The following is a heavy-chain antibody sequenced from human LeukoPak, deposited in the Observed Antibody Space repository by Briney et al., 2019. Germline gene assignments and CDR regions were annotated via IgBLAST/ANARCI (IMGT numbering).Heavy chain of an antibody. CDR2: ISSSSATI. D-gene: IGHD2-15*01. V-gene: IGHV3-48*01. Sequence: GGSLRLSCAASGFIFSTYSMNWVRQAPGKGLEWVSYISSSSATIYYADSVKGRFTISRDNAKNSLYLQMNSLRAEDTAVYYSAKDCSGGSCHDYWGQGTLVTVSS. CDR1: GFIFSTYS. J-gene: IGHJ4*02. CDR3: AKDCSGGSCHDY.